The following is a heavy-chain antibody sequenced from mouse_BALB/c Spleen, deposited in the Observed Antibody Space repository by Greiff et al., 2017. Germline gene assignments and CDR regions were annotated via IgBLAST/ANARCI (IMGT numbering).Heavy chain of an antibody. Sequence: EVNVVGSGGGLVKPGGSLKLSCAASGFTFSDYYMYWVRQTPEKRLEWVATISDGGSYTYYPDSVKGRFPISRDNAKNNLYLQLSSLKSEDTAMYYCERDGDGNYFAYWGQGTLVSVDA. J-gene: IGHJ3*01. CDR2: ISDGGSYT. CDR3: ERDGDGNYFAY. D-gene: IGHD2-1*01. CDR1: GFTFSDYY. V-gene: IGHV5-4*02.